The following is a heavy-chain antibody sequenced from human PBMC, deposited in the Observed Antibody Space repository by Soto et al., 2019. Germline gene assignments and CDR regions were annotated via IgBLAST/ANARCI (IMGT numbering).Heavy chain of an antibody. D-gene: IGHD3-22*01. V-gene: IGHV3-7*05. J-gene: IGHJ6*02. Sequence: EVQLVESGGGLVQPGGSLRLSCAASGFTFSSYWMSWVRQAPGKGLEWVANIKQDGSEKYYVDSVKGRFTISRDNAKNALYLQMNSLRAEDTAVYYCARSFYYYDSSGYYRRVGWGSYDYGMDVWGQGTTVTVSS. CDR2: IKQDGSEK. CDR3: ARSFYYYDSSGYYRRVGWGSYDYGMDV. CDR1: GFTFSSYW.